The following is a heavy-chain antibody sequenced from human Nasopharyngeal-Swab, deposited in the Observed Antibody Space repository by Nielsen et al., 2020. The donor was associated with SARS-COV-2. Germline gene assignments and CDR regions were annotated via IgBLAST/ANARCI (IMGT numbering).Heavy chain of an antibody. Sequence: GESLNISCAASGFTFSGSAMHWVRQASGKGLEWVGRIRSKANSYATAYAASVKGRFTISRDDSTNTAYLQMNSLKTEDTAVYYCTRLRADTGYSSDYWGQGTLVTVSS. D-gene: IGHD6-13*01. V-gene: IGHV3-73*01. CDR3: TRLRADTGYSSDY. CDR1: GFTFSGSA. J-gene: IGHJ4*02. CDR2: IRSKANSYAT.